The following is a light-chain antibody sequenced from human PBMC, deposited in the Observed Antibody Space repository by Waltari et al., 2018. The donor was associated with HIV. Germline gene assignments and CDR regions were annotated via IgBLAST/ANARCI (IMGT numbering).Light chain of an antibody. CDR2: EVS. J-gene: IGLJ2*01. Sequence: QSALTQPASVSGSPGQSITISSTRTSSDVWGYNFVSWSQQHAGKAPQLITYEVSKRPSGVSKRFSGSKSGNTASLTISGLQAEDEADYYCCAYAGSTTYVIFGGGTKLTVL. CDR1: SSDVWGYNF. CDR3: CAYAGSTTYVI. V-gene: IGLV2-23*02.